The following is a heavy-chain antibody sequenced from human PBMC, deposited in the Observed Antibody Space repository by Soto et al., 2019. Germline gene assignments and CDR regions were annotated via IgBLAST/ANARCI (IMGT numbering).Heavy chain of an antibody. V-gene: IGHV4-31*03. CDR2: NYYSGIT. D-gene: IGHD6-6*01. Sequence: QVQLQESGPGLVKPSQTLSLTCTVSGGSISSGGYYWTWIRQHPGKGLEGIGYNYYSGITYYNPSLKSRVTISLDTSKNQFSLKLSSVTAADTDVYYCARGSSIAGLYYGMDVWGQGTTVTVSS. J-gene: IGHJ6*02. CDR3: ARGSSIAGLYYGMDV. CDR1: GGSISSGGYY.